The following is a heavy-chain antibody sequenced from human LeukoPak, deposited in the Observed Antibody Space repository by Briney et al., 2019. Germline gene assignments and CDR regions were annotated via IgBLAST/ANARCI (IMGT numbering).Heavy chain of an antibody. D-gene: IGHD3-10*01. Sequence: GASVKVSCKASGYTFTGYYMRWVRQAPGQGLEWMGWINPNSGGTNYAQKFQGRVTMTRDTSISTAYMELSRLRSDDTAVYYCARGFGRYYYYYYMDVWGKGTTVTVSS. V-gene: IGHV1-2*02. CDR2: INPNSGGT. CDR1: GYTFTGYY. J-gene: IGHJ6*03. CDR3: ARGFGRYYYYYYMDV.